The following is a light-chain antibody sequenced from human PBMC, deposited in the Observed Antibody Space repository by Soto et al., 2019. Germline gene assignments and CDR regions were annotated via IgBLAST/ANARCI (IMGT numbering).Light chain of an antibody. CDR2: YDS. Sequence: SYELTQPPSVSVAPGKTARITCGGNNIGSKSVHWYQQKPGQAPVLVIYYDSDRPSGIPERFSGSNSGNTATLTISRVEAGDDADYSCQVWDSSSDHVVFGVGTKLTVL. CDR1: NIGSKS. V-gene: IGLV3-21*04. CDR3: QVWDSSSDHVV. J-gene: IGLJ2*01.